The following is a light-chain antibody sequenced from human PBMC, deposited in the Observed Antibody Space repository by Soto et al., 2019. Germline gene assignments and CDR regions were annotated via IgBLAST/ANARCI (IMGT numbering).Light chain of an antibody. CDR2: EVS. Sequence: QSALTQPASVSGSPVQSITIACTGSSSDVGGYNYVSWYQQHPGKAPQLMIYEVSNRPSGVSNRFSGSKSGNTASLTISGLQTEDEADYYCSSYTSTSSNFVFGGGTKVIV. J-gene: IGLJ1*01. CDR3: SSYTSTSSNFV. V-gene: IGLV2-14*01. CDR1: SSDVGGYNY.